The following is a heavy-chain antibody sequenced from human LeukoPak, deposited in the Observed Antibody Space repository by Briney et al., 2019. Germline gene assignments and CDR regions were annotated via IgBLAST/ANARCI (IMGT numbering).Heavy chain of an antibody. D-gene: IGHD6-6*01. V-gene: IGHV3-23*01. J-gene: IGHJ4*02. CDR1: GFTFSSYA. Sequence: GGSLRLSCAASGFTFSSYAVSWVRQAPGKGLEWVSAISGSGGSTYYADSVKGRFTISRDNSKNTLYLQMNSLRAEDTAVYYCAKSTTEYTSSSVSSSPYYFDYWGQGTLVTVSS. CDR2: ISGSGGST. CDR3: AKSTTEYTSSSVSSSPYYFDY.